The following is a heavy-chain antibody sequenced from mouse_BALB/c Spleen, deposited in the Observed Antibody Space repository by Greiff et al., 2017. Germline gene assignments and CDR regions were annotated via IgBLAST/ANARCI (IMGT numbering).Heavy chain of an antibody. CDR2: IYPGDGDT. CDR3: ARADYYGRAWFAY. D-gene: IGHD1-1*01. Sequence: VQLQQSGPELVKPGASVKISCTASGYAFSSSWMNWVKQRPGQGLEWIGRIYPGDGDTNYNGKFKGKATLTADKSSSTAYMQLSSLTSVDSAVYFCARADYYGRAWFAYWGQGTLVTVSA. CDR1: GYAFSSSW. V-gene: IGHV1-82*01. J-gene: IGHJ3*01.